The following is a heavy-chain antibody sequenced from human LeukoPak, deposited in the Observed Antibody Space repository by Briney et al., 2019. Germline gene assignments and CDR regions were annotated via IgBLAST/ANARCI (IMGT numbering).Heavy chain of an antibody. V-gene: IGHV3-23*01. CDR3: AKWRNLWFWEPGWFDP. Sequence: GGSLRLSCAASGFTFGSYAMSWVRQAPGKGLEWVSAISGSGGSTYYADSVKGRFTISRDNSKNTLYLQMNSLRAEDTAVYYCAKWRNLWFWEPGWFDPWGQGTLVTVSS. D-gene: IGHD3-10*01. J-gene: IGHJ5*02. CDR1: GFTFGSYA. CDR2: ISGSGGST.